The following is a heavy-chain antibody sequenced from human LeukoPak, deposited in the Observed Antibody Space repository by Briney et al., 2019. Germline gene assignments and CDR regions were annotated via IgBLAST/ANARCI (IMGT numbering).Heavy chain of an antibody. CDR1: GFIVSSNY. CDR3: ARGPLIAAAGTW. CDR2: IYTDGST. D-gene: IGHD6-13*01. J-gene: IGHJ4*02. Sequence: GGSLRLSCAASGFIVSSNYMSWVRQPPGKGLEWVSIIYTDGSTYYADSVKGRFTISRDNSKNTLYLQMSSLRAEDTAVYYCARGPLIAAAGTWWGQGTLVTVSS. V-gene: IGHV3-53*01.